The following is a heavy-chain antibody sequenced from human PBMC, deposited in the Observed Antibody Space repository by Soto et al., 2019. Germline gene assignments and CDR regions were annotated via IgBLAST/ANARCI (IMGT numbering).Heavy chain of an antibody. V-gene: IGHV4-4*03. D-gene: IGHD2-2*01. CDR2: IFHSGLT. CDR1: RASISSYVW. J-gene: IGHJ4*02. Sequence: QVQLQESGPGLVKPPGTLSLTCSVSRASISSYVWWSWVRQPPGGGLEWIGEIFHSGLTNYNPSLESRVTISVDKSNNQFSLKLTSVTAADTAVYYCARHCFGTSCLENWGQGTLVTVSS. CDR3: ARHCFGTSCLEN.